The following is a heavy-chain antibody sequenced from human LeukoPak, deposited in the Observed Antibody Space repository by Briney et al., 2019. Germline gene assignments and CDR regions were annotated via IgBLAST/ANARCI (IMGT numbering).Heavy chain of an antibody. V-gene: IGHV3-23*01. CDR2: ISGSGGST. CDR1: GFTFSSYA. CDR3: AKDYFRRHYCTNGVCPSFGFDY. D-gene: IGHD2-8*01. J-gene: IGHJ4*02. Sequence: PGGSLRLSCAASGFTFSSYAMSWVRQAPGKGLEWVSAISGSGGSTYYADSVKGRFTISRDNSKNTLYLQMNSLRAEDTAVYYCAKDYFRRHYCTNGVCPSFGFDYWGQGTLVTVSS.